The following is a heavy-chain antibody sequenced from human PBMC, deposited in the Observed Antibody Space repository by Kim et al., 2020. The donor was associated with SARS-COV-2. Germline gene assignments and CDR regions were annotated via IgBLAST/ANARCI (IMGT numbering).Heavy chain of an antibody. D-gene: IGHD3-3*01. CDR1: GFTFSSYW. CDR2: IKQDGSEK. V-gene: IGHV3-7*01. CDR3: ARDSYDFWSGYYTYYYYSMDV. J-gene: IGHJ6*02. Sequence: GGSLRLSCAASGFTFSSYWISWVRQAPGKGLEWVANIKQDGSEKYYVDSVKGRFTISRDNAKNSLYLQMNSLRAEDTAVYYCARDSYDFWSGYYTYYYYSMDVWGQGTTVTVSS.